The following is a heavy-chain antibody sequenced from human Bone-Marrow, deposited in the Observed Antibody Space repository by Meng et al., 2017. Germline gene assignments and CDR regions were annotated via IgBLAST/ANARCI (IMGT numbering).Heavy chain of an antibody. V-gene: IGHV1-46*01. CDR3: ARAQQLRSDWFDP. CDR2: INPSGGST. Sequence: ASVKVSCKASGYTFTTYDINWVRQAPGQGLEWMGIINPSGGSTSYAQKFQGRVTMTRDTSTSTVYMELSSLRSEDTAVYYCARAQQLRSDWFDPWGQGTLVTVSS. J-gene: IGHJ5*02. CDR1: GYTFTTYD. D-gene: IGHD6-13*01.